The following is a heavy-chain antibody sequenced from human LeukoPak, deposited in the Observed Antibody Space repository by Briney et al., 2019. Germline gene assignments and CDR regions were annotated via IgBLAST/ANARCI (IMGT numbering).Heavy chain of an antibody. V-gene: IGHV3-23*01. J-gene: IGHJ4*02. CDR3: ARAPVRGAVAGVDY. Sequence: GGSLRLSCAASGFTFSSYAMSCVRQAPGKGLEWVSGIRDSDDSTYYADSVKGRFTVSRDNSRNTVNLQMNSLRGEDTAVYYCARAPVRGAVAGVDYWGQGTLVTVSS. CDR1: GFTFSSYA. CDR2: IRDSDDST. D-gene: IGHD6-19*01.